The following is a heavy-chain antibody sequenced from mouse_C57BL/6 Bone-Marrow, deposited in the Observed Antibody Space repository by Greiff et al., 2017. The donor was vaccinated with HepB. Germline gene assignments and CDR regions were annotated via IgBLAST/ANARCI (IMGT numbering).Heavy chain of an antibody. CDR2: IWSGGST. CDR1: GFSLTSYG. CDR3: ARPLTTGDAMDY. V-gene: IGHV2-2*01. Sequence: QVQLQQSGPGLVQPSQSLSITCTVSGFSLTSYGVHWVRQSPGKGLEWLGVIWSGGSTDYNAAFISRLSISKDNSKSQVFFKMNSLQADDTAIYYCARPLTTGDAMDYWGQGTSVTVSS. J-gene: IGHJ4*01. D-gene: IGHD1-1*01.